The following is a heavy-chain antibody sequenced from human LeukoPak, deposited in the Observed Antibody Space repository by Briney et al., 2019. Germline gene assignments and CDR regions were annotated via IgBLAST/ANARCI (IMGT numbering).Heavy chain of an antibody. D-gene: IGHD3-10*01. V-gene: IGHV4-31*03. J-gene: IGHJ6*03. Sequence: PSETLSLSCTVSGGSISSGGYYWSWIRQHPGKGLEWIGYIYYSGSTYYNPSLKSRVTIPVDTSKNQFSLKLSSVTAADTAVYYCAAPLWFREGYYMDVWGKGTTVTVSS. CDR3: AAPLWFREGYYMDV. CDR1: GGSISSGGYY. CDR2: IYYSGST.